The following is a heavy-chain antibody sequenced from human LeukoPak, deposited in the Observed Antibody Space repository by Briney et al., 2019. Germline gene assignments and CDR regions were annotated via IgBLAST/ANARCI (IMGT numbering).Heavy chain of an antibody. D-gene: IGHD5/OR15-5a*01. CDR1: GYTFSDYY. Sequence: ASVKVSCKASGYTFSDYYIHWVRQAPGEGLEWVGWVFPRSGDTYYSQQFHGRVAMTTDTSINTAYMELSRLKSDDTGVYFCARPPRDLVSAAPFPFWGQGTLVTVSS. V-gene: IGHV1-2*02. CDR3: ARPPRDLVSAAPFPF. J-gene: IGHJ1*01. CDR2: VFPRSGDT.